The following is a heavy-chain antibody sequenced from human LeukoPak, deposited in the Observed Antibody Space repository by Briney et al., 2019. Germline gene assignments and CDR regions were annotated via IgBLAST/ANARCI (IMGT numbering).Heavy chain of an antibody. CDR1: GGSISSSRYY. V-gene: IGHV4-39*01. CDR3: ARLRSSIFGVVMAIDY. J-gene: IGHJ4*02. Sequence: SETLSLTCTVSGGSISSSRYYWGWIRQPPGKGLEWIGSIYYSGSTYYNPSLKSRVTISVDTSKNQFSLKLSSVTAADTAVYYCARLRSSIFGVVMAIDYWGQGTLVTVSS. CDR2: IYYSGST. D-gene: IGHD3-3*01.